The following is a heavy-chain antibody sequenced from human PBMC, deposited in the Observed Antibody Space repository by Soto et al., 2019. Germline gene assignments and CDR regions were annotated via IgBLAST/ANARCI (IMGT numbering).Heavy chain of an antibody. V-gene: IGHV4-61*01. CDR1: GGSVSSGSYY. CDR3: ASQSIAAAGTDPPDY. Sequence: PSESLSLTCTVSGGSVSSGSYYWSWIRQPPGKGLEWIGYIYYSGSTNYNPSLKSRVTISVDTSKNQFSLKLSSVTAADTAVYYCASQSIAAAGTDPPDYWGQGTLVTVSS. D-gene: IGHD6-13*01. J-gene: IGHJ4*02. CDR2: IYYSGST.